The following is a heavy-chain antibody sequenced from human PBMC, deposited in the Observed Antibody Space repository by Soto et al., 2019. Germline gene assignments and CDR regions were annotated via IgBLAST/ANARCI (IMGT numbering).Heavy chain of an antibody. CDR1: EFTFSKHG. CDR3: AKGPPLLMVYPVLDS. D-gene: IGHD2-8*01. Sequence: GGSLRLSCAASEFTFSKHGMHWVRQAPGKGPEWVAVISYDGSNKYYGDSVKDRFTISRDNSKNTLYLHMNSLRPEDTAVYFCAKGPPLLMVYPVLDSWGQGTLVTVSS. V-gene: IGHV3-30*18. CDR2: ISYDGSNK. J-gene: IGHJ4*02.